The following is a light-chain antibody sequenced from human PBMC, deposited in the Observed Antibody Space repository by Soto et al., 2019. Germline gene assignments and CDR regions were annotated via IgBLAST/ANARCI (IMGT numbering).Light chain of an antibody. V-gene: IGKV1-5*01. J-gene: IGKJ1*01. CDR2: DVS. CDR3: QQYNGYSRT. Sequence: DIQMTQSPSTLSASVGDRVTITCRASQSIGDSLAWYQQKPGKAPYLLISDVSSLVRGVPSRFSGSGSGTEFTLTISSMQPDDFATFYCQQYNGYSRTFGQGTKVDIK. CDR1: QSIGDS.